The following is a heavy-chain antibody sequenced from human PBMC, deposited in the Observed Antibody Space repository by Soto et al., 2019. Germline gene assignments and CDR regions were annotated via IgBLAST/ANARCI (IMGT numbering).Heavy chain of an antibody. CDR1: GGSISSSNW. D-gene: IGHD2-21*01. CDR3: ARGSRGVIVVSYGMDV. J-gene: IGHJ6*02. V-gene: IGHV4-4*02. Sequence: SDTLSLTCAVSGGSISSSNWWSWVRQPPGKGLEWIGEIYHSGSTNYNPSLKSRVTISVDTSKNQFSLKLSSVTAADTAVYYCARGSRGVIVVSYGMDVWGQGTTVT. CDR2: IYHSGST.